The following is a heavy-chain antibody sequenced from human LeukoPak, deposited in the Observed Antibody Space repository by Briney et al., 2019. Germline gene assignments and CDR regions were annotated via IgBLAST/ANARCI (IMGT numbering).Heavy chain of an antibody. V-gene: IGHV3-74*01. CDR2: INTGGSST. Sequence: GGSLRLSCAASGFTFSNYWMHWVRQVPGKGVVWVSRINTGGSSTTYADSVKGRFTISRDNAKNTLYLQMNSLRAEDTAVYYCARSNHADDYWGQGTLVTVSS. D-gene: IGHD4-11*01. J-gene: IGHJ4*02. CDR3: ARSNHADDY. CDR1: GFTFSNYW.